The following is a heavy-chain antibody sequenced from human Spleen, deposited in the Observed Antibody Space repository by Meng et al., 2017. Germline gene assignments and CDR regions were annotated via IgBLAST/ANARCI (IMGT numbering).Heavy chain of an antibody. Sequence: SCVVSGGSFSDYYWSWIRQPPGKGLEWIGEINHSGSTNYNPSLESRVTISVDTSKNQFSLKLSSVTAADTAVYYCARWYSGSYDTWGQGTLVTVSS. CDR3: ARWYSGSYDT. CDR1: GGSFSDYY. J-gene: IGHJ5*02. V-gene: IGHV4-34*09. D-gene: IGHD1-26*01. CDR2: INHSGST.